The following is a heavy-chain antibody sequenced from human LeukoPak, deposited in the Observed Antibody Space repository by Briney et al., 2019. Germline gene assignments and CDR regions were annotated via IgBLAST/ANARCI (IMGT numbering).Heavy chain of an antibody. CDR2: ISYDGTDT. CDR3: ARGRGGSYYDY. J-gene: IGHJ4*02. Sequence: GGSLRLSCAASGFTLSTYAMHWVRQAPGKGLEWVAVISYDGTDTYYADSVKGRFTISRDTSKNSLFLQMNSLRGEDTAVYYCARGRGGSYYDYWGQGTLVTVSS. V-gene: IGHV3-30-3*01. D-gene: IGHD2-15*01. CDR1: GFTLSTYA.